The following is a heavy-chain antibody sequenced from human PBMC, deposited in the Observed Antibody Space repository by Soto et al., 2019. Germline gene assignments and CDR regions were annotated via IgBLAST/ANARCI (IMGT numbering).Heavy chain of an antibody. J-gene: IGHJ6*02. CDR1: GFTFNIYA. CDR2: ISFDGTKK. V-gene: IGHV3-30-3*01. D-gene: IGHD4-17*01. CDR3: AREDDYGYRYINYGLDV. Sequence: GGSLTLSCAASGFTFNIYALHWVRQAPGKGLEWVAVISFDGTKKYYSDSVKGRFTISRDNLKNTLYLQMNNLRVEDAALYFCAREDDYGYRYINYGLDVWGQGTTVTVSS.